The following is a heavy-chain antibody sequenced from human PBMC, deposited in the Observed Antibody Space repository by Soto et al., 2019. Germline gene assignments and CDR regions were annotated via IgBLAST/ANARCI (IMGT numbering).Heavy chain of an antibody. V-gene: IGHV4-34*01. Sequence: AETRSLTCAVYGGSFIVYYWSWIRQPPGKGLEWIGEINHSGSTNYNPSLKSRVTISVDTSKNQFSLKLSSVTAADTAVYYCASIAARLHHYYYGMDVWGQGTTVTVSS. J-gene: IGHJ6*02. CDR3: ASIAARLHHYYYGMDV. CDR1: GGSFIVYY. CDR2: INHSGST. D-gene: IGHD6-6*01.